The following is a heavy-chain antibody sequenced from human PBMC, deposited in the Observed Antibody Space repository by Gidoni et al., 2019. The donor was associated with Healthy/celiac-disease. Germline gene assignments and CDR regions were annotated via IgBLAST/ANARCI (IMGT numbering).Heavy chain of an antibody. CDR3: ARDPRGGGADDAFDI. Sequence: GKGLVWVSRINSDGSSTSYADSVKGRCTISRDNAKNTLYLQMNSLRAEDTAVYYCARDPRGGGADDAFDIWGQGTMVTVSS. D-gene: IGHD1-26*01. CDR2: INSDGSST. V-gene: IGHV3-74*01. J-gene: IGHJ3*02.